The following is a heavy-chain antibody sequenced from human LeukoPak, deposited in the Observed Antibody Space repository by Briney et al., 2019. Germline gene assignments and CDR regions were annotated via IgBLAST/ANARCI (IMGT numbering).Heavy chain of an antibody. Sequence: SETLSLTCAVYGGSFSGYYWSWIRQPPGKGLEWIGEINHSGSTNHNPSLKSRVTISVDTSKNQFSLKLSSVTAADTAVYYCASRGEGYCSSTSCYTTPFDYWGQGTLVTVSS. CDR1: GGSFSGYY. V-gene: IGHV4-34*01. CDR2: INHSGST. CDR3: ASRGEGYCSSTSCYTTPFDY. J-gene: IGHJ4*02. D-gene: IGHD2-2*02.